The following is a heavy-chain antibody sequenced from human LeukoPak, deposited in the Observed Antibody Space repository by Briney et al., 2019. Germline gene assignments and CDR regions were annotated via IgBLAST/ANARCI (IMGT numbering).Heavy chain of an antibody. J-gene: IGHJ4*02. CDR1: GFTFDDYG. CDR3: ARVGIQLWLPYFDY. D-gene: IGHD5-18*01. CDR2: INWNGGST. V-gene: IGHV3-20*04. Sequence: GGSLRLSCAASGFTFDDYGMNWVRQAPGKGLEWVSGINWNGGSTGYADSVKGRFTISRDNAKNSLYLQMNSLRAEDTAVYYCARVGIQLWLPYFDYWGQGTLVTVSS.